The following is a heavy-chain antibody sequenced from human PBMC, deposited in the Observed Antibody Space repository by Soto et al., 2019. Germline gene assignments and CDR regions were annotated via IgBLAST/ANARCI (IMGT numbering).Heavy chain of an antibody. Sequence: SETLSLTCTVSGGSISSGGYYWSWIRQHPGKGLEWIGYIYYSGSTYYNPSLKSRVTISVDTSKNQFSLKLSSVTAADTAVYYCAREGNCSSTSRRQLSGDWFDPWGQGTLVTVSS. V-gene: IGHV4-31*03. CDR2: IYYSGST. CDR3: AREGNCSSTSRRQLSGDWFDP. D-gene: IGHD2-2*01. J-gene: IGHJ5*02. CDR1: GGSISSGGYY.